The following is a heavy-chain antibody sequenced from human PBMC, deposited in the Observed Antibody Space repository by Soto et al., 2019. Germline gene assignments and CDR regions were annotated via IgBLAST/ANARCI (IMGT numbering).Heavy chain of an antibody. CDR1: GYTFTSYY. CDR3: ARDSPLFRGGDYDY. J-gene: IGHJ4*02. V-gene: IGHV1-46*01. D-gene: IGHD3-10*01. Sequence: QVQLVQSGPEGRMPGASVKVSCKASGYTFTSYYVHWVRQAPGQGLEWMGMINPSGGYTTIAQKFGGRLTMPSDTSTSTVSMELAGLRSGETPFYSCARDSPLFRGGDYDYWGQGTLVTVSS. CDR2: INPSGGYT.